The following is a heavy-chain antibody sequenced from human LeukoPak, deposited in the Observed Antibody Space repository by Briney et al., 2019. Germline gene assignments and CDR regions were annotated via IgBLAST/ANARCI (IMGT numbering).Heavy chain of an antibody. J-gene: IGHJ4*01. D-gene: IGHD3-22*01. CDR3: ASDYRHNYYASSGPSAF. CDR2: SSPIFGTA. V-gene: IGHV1-69*13. Sequence: GPSVKGSSEAPVGTFSSDAMSWVRQAPVQRREWIGGSSPIFGTANYAQKFQGRVTITADESTSTAYMELSSLRSEDTAVYYCASDYRHNYYASSGPSAFWGQGTMVTVSS. CDR1: VGTFSSDA.